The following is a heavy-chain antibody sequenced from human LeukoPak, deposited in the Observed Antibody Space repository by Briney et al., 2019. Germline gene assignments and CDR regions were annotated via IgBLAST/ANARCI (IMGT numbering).Heavy chain of an antibody. CDR1: GFTFSSYG. D-gene: IGHD6-13*01. V-gene: IGHV3-30*18. Sequence: PGGSLRLSCAASGFTFSSYGMHWVRQAPGKGLEWVAVISYDGSNKYYADSVKGRFTISRDNSKNTLYLQMNSLRAEDTAVYYCAKEQLGPYYSDYWGQGTLVTVSS. CDR2: ISYDGSNK. CDR3: AKEQLGPYYSDY. J-gene: IGHJ4*02.